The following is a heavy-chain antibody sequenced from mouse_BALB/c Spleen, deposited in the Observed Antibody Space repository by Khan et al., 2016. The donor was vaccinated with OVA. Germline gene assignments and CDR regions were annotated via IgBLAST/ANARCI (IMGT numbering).Heavy chain of an antibody. V-gene: IGHV1S136*01. CDR1: GYRFTSYI. Sequence: VQLKESGPELVKPGTSVKMSCKASGYRFTSYIIHWVKQKPGQGLEWIGYINPYNGATKYNEKFKGKATLTSDKSYNTAYMELSSLTSEDSAVYYCARGNWQSYYFDYWGQGTTLTVSS. CDR2: INPYNGAT. CDR3: ARGNWQSYYFDY. J-gene: IGHJ2*01. D-gene: IGHD4-1*01.